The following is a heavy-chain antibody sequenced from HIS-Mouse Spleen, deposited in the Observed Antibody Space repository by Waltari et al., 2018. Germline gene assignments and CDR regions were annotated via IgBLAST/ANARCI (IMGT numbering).Heavy chain of an antibody. D-gene: IGHD6-13*01. Sequence: QLQLQESGPGLVKPSETLSLTCTGPGGSISSRCYFWGWIRQPPGTGLEWIGSIYYSGSTSYNPSLKSRVTISVDTSKNQFSLKLSSVTAADTAVYYCAREIPYSSSWYDWYFDLWGRGTLVTVSS. CDR2: IYYSGST. V-gene: IGHV4-39*07. CDR3: AREIPYSSSWYDWYFDL. CDR1: GGSISSRCYF. J-gene: IGHJ2*01.